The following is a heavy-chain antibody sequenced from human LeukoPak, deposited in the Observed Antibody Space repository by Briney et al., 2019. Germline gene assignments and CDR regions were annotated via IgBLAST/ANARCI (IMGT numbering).Heavy chain of an antibody. D-gene: IGHD3-9*01. J-gene: IGHJ3*02. Sequence: GGSLRLSCAASGFTFSSYAMSWVRQAPGKGLEWVSNISGNVGTTYYADSVKGRFTIPRDNSKNTLYLQMNSLRAEDTAVYYCARTNYDILTGQDNAFDIWGQGTMVTVSS. CDR1: GFTFSSYA. V-gene: IGHV3-23*01. CDR3: ARTNYDILTGQDNAFDI. CDR2: ISGNVGTT.